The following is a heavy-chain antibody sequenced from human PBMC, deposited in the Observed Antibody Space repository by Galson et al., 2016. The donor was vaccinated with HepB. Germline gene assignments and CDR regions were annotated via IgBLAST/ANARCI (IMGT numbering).Heavy chain of an antibody. CDR2: IDNNGGTA. Sequence: SLRLSCATSGFTFSDYYMNWIRQAPGRGLEYVSGIDNNGGTAYYADSVRGRFTISRDKSRNTLYLQMGSLRADDTAVYYCMKGSFSSGWSNWFDPWGQGTLVTVSS. D-gene: IGHD6-19*01. V-gene: IGHV3-64D*08. CDR1: GFTFSDYY. CDR3: MKGSFSSGWSNWFDP. J-gene: IGHJ5*02.